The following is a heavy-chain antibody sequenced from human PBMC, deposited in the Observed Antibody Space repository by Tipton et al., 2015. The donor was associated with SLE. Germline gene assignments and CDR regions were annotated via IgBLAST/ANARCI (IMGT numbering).Heavy chain of an antibody. CDR2: INGDGSTT. J-gene: IGHJ4*02. D-gene: IGHD6-19*01. CDR1: GFTFSSHW. Sequence: SLRLSCAASGFTFSSHWMHWVRQAPGKGLVWVSRINGDGSTTNYADSVKGRFTISRDNGKNSLYLQMSSLTTEDTAFYYCAKEHNTGWPNFDYWGQGTLVTVSA. CDR3: AKEHNTGWPNFDY. V-gene: IGHV3-74*01.